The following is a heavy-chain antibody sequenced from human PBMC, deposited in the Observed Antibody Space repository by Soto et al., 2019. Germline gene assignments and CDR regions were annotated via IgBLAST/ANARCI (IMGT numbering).Heavy chain of an antibody. CDR2: INHSGST. V-gene: IGHV4-34*01. D-gene: IGHD6-19*01. J-gene: IGHJ4*02. CDR3: ARGRGIAVAGTVDY. Sequence: SETLSLTCAVYGGSFSGYYWSWIRQPPGKGLEWIGEINHSGSTNYNPSLKSRVTISVDTSKNQFSLKLSSVTAADTAVYYCARGRGIAVAGTVDYWGQGTLVTVSS. CDR1: GGSFSGYY.